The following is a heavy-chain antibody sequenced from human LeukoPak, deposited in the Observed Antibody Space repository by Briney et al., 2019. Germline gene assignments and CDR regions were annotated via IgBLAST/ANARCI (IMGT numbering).Heavy chain of an antibody. CDR1: GGSISSYY. Sequence: SETLSLTCTVSGGSISSYYWSWIRQPPGKGLEWIGYIYYSGSTNYNPSLKSRVTISVDTSKNQFSLKLSSVTAADTAVYYCASNRKDYGGHAHWGQGTLVTVSS. J-gene: IGHJ4*02. V-gene: IGHV4-59*08. D-gene: IGHD4-23*01. CDR2: IYYSGST. CDR3: ASNRKDYGGHAH.